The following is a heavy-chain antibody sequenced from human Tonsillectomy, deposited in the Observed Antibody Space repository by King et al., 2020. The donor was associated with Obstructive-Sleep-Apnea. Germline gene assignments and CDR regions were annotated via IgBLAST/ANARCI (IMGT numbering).Heavy chain of an antibody. Sequence: VQLVESGGGLVRPGGSLTLSCAASGFTFSDNWMHWVRHGPGKGLVWVSRINGVGGSTSYADFVEGRFTISRDNAKSTLHLQMSALRVEDTAIYYCARAIGAPGLCDSWGQGILV. V-gene: IGHV3-74*01. CDR2: INGVGGST. CDR1: GFTFSDNW. D-gene: IGHD3-16*01. CDR3: ARAIGAPGLCDS. J-gene: IGHJ4*02.